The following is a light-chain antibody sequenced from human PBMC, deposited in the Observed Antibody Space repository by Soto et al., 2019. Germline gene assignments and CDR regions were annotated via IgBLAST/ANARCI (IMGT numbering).Light chain of an antibody. CDR2: EDN. V-gene: IGLV6-57*04. J-gene: IGLJ2*01. Sequence: NFMLTQPPSVSESPGKTVTISCTRSSGSIATSYVQWYQQRPGSAPTTLIYEDNQRPSGVPDRFSGSIDSSSNSASLTISGLKTEDEADYYCQSYDSSNPVVFGGGTKVTVL. CDR1: SGSIATSY. CDR3: QSYDSSNPVV.